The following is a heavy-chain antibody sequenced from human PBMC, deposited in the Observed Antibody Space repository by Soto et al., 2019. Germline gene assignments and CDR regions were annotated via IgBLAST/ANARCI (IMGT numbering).Heavy chain of an antibody. J-gene: IGHJ6*03. V-gene: IGHV4-39*01. CDR2: IYYSGGT. CDR3: ARQGGVTTVTGDYYYMDV. D-gene: IGHD4-4*01. CDR1: GGYISSSSYY. Sequence: QLQLQESGPGLVKPSETLSLTCTVSGGYISSSSYYWGWIRQPPGNGLEWFGSIYYSGGTYYNPSLKSRVTISVDTSKNQFSLKLSSVTAADTAVYYCARQGGVTTVTGDYYYMDVWGKGTTVTVSS.